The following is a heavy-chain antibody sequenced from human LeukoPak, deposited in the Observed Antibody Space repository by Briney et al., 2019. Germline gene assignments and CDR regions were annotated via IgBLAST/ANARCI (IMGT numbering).Heavy chain of an antibody. Sequence: PGGSLRLSCAASGFTFSSYDMHWVRKATGKGLEWVSAIGTAGDTYYPGYVKGRFTISRENAKNSLYLQMNSLRAEDTAVYYCARGGIQVSGIDEFDYWGQGTLVTVSS. CDR2: IGTAGDT. V-gene: IGHV3-13*01. D-gene: IGHD6-19*01. J-gene: IGHJ4*02. CDR3: ARGGIQVSGIDEFDY. CDR1: GFTFSSYD.